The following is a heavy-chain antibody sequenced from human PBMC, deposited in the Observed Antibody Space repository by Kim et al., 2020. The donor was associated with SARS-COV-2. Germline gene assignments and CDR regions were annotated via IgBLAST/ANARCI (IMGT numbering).Heavy chain of an antibody. D-gene: IGHD6-13*01. J-gene: IGHJ4*02. V-gene: IGHV3-21*01. CDR3: ATERGRQQQLVPRADY. Sequence: SVKGRFTISGDNAKNSLYLQMNSLRAEDTAVYYCATERGRQQQLVPRADYWGQGTLVTVSS.